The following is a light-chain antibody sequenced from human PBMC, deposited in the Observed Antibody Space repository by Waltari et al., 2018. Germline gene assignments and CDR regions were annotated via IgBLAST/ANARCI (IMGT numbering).Light chain of an antibody. V-gene: IGLV3-25*03. CDR1: ALPNEF. J-gene: IGLJ2*01. CDR2: RDT. Sequence: SYELTQPPSVSVSPGQTARITCSGDALPNEFTSWYQQKPGQAPILLMFRDTERPSGIPERFSGSSSGTSVTLTITGVQAEGEGEYYCQSTDSSGSFVVFGGGTKLTVL. CDR3: QSTDSSGSFVV.